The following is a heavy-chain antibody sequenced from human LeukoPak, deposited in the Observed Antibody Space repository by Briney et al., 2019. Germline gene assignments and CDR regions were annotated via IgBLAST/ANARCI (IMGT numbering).Heavy chain of an antibody. Sequence: TGGSLRLSCAASGFTFSSYGMHWVRQAPGKGLEWVAVISYDGSNKYYADSVKGRFTISRDNSKNTLYLQMNSLRAEDTAVYYCAKTSPMVYATDFDYWGQGTLVTVSS. CDR2: ISYDGSNK. CDR3: AKTSPMVYATDFDY. D-gene: IGHD2-8*01. J-gene: IGHJ4*02. CDR1: GFTFSSYG. V-gene: IGHV3-30*18.